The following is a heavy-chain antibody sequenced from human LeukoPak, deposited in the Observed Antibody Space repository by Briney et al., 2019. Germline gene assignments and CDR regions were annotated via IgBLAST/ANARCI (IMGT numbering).Heavy chain of an antibody. J-gene: IGHJ4*02. CDR3: ARGGGATLDY. CDR2: INQDGSEE. V-gene: IGHV3-7*01. D-gene: IGHD1-26*01. CDR1: GFTFSNYW. Sequence: GGSLRLSCAASGFTFSNYWMSWVRQAPGKGLEWVAHINQDGSEEHYMDSVKARFIISRDNAKNSLSLQMDSLRAEDTAVYYCARGGGATLDYWGQGTLVTVSS.